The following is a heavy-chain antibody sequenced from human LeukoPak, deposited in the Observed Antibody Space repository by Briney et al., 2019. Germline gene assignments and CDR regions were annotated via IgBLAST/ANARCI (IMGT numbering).Heavy chain of an antibody. CDR1: GGSFSGYY. CDR2: INHSGST. CDR3: AAYYYDSSGYPVLDY. Sequence: KPSETLSLTCAVYGGSFSGYYWSWIRQPPGKGLEWIGEINHSGSTNYNPSLKSRVTISVDTSKNQFSLKLSSVTAADTAVYYCAAYYYDSSGYPVLDYWGQGTLVTVSS. J-gene: IGHJ4*02. D-gene: IGHD3-22*01. V-gene: IGHV4-34*01.